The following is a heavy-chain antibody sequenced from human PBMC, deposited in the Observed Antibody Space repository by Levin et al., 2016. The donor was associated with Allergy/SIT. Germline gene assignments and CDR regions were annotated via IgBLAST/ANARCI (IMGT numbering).Heavy chain of an antibody. CDR3: VKGGGNYDSNY. CDR1: GFSFSNHA. Sequence: GESLKISCSASGFSFSNHAMHWVRQAPGKGLEYVSGIRRNVDSTYYADSVKGRFTISRDNSKNTLYLQMSSLRVDDTAVYYCVKGGGNYDSNYWGQGTLVTVSS. V-gene: IGHV3-64D*08. J-gene: IGHJ4*02. D-gene: IGHD1-26*01. CDR2: IRRNVDST.